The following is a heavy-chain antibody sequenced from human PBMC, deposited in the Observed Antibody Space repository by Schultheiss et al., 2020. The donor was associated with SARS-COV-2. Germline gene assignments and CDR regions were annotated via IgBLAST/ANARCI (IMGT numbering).Heavy chain of an antibody. D-gene: IGHD2-2*01. V-gene: IGHV3-53*01. CDR3: AREADIVVVPAAYWYFDL. CDR2: IYSGGST. CDR1: GFTVSSNY. J-gene: IGHJ2*01. Sequence: GESLKISCAASGFTVSSNYMSWVRQAPGKGLEWVSVIYSGGSTYYADSVKGRFTISRDNSKNTLYLQMNSLRAEDTAVYYCAREADIVVVPAAYWYFDLWGRGTLVTVSS.